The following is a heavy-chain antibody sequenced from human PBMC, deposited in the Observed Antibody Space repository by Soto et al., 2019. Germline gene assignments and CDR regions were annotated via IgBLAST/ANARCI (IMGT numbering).Heavy chain of an antibody. V-gene: IGHV1-46*01. CDR1: GYTFTSYY. Sequence: QVQLVQSGAEGKKPGASVKVSCKASGYTFTSYYMHWVRQAPGQGREWMGIINPSCGSPSYAPKFQFRVTMTRYTSTSTVYMELLSLRSEDTAFYYCARARALYLDYWGQGTLVTVSS. D-gene: IGHD3-10*01. CDR2: INPSCGSP. J-gene: IGHJ4*02. CDR3: ARARALYLDY.